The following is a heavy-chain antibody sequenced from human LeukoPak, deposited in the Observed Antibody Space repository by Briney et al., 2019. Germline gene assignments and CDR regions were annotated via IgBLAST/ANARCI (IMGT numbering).Heavy chain of an antibody. D-gene: IGHD3-10*01. CDR2: INPNSGGT. V-gene: IGHV1-2*02. CDR1: GYTFTGYY. J-gene: IGHJ4*02. Sequence: ASVKVSCKASGYTFTGYYMHWVRQAPGQGLEWMGWINPNSGGTNYAQKFQGRVTMTRDTSISTAYMELSRLRSDDTAVYYCARAPQAYCGSGSYYAIDYWGQGTLVTVSS. CDR3: ARAPQAYCGSGSYYAIDY.